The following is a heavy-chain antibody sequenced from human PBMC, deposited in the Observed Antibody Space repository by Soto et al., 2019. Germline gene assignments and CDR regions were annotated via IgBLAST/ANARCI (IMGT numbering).Heavy chain of an antibody. J-gene: IGHJ4*02. D-gene: IGHD7-27*01. Sequence: PGGAPILSFGAPGFTFISDWMHWVRQAPGKGLVWVSRINSDGSSTFYADSVKGRFTISRDNAKNTLYLQMNSLRAEDTAVYYCASSLLTPFDDWGQGTLVTVSS. V-gene: IGHV3-74*01. CDR3: ASSLLTPFDD. CDR1: GFTFISDW. CDR2: INSDGSST.